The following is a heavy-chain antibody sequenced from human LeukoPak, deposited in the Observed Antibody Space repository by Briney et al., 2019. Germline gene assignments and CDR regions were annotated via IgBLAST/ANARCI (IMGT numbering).Heavy chain of an antibody. D-gene: IGHD3-10*01. CDR3: AKDYYYGSGSPFDY. J-gene: IGHJ4*02. V-gene: IGHV3-30*02. Sequence: PGGSLRLSCAASGFTFSTHGMHWVRQAPGKGLEWVAFIQNNGRNKHYGDSVKGRLTISRDNSKNTLYLEMNSLRAEDTAVYYRAKDYYYGSGSPFDYWGQGTLVTVSS. CDR1: GFTFSTHG. CDR2: IQNNGRNK.